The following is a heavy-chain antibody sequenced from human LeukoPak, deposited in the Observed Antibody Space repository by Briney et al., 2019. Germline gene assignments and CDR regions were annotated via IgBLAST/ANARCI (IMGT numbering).Heavy chain of an antibody. CDR2: IIPIFGTA. D-gene: IGHD2-2*01. V-gene: IGHV1-69*13. CDR3: ARHCSSTSCYGIRYFQH. Sequence: ASVKVSCKASGGTFSSYAISWVRQAPGQGLEWMGGIIPIFGTANYAQKFQGRVTITADESTSTAYMELSSLRSEDTAVYYCARHCSSTSCYGIRYFQHWGQGTPVTVSS. CDR1: GGTFSSYA. J-gene: IGHJ1*01.